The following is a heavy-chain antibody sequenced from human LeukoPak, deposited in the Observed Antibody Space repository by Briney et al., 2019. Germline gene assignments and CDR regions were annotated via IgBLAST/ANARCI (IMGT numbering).Heavy chain of an antibody. Sequence: PGGSLRLSCAASGFSFSSKAMSWVRQAPGKGLEWVSAIINSGGSTYYADSVKGRFTISRDNSKNTLYLQMNSLRAEDTAVYFRATLMKGYALDIWGQGTMVTVSS. CDR2: IINSGGST. J-gene: IGHJ3*02. CDR1: GFSFSSKA. CDR3: ATLMKGYALDI. V-gene: IGHV3-23*01. D-gene: IGHD3-9*01.